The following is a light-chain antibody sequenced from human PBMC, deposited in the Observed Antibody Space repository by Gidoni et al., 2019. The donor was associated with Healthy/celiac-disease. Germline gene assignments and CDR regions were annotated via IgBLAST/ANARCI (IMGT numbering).Light chain of an antibody. CDR3: QKYNSAPPVT. CDR2: AAS. J-gene: IGKJ4*01. CDR1: QGISNY. V-gene: IGKV1-27*01. Sequence: DIQMTQSPTSLSASVGDRVTITCRASQGISNYLAWYQQKPGKVPKLLIYAASTLQSGVPSRFSGSGSGTDFTLTISSLQPEDVATYYCQKYNSAPPVTFGGGTKVEIK.